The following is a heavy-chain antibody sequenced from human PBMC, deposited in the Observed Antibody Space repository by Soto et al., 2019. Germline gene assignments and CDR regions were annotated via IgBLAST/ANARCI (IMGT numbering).Heavy chain of an antibody. CDR2: IYYSGST. CDR1: GGSISSGGYY. D-gene: IGHD1-26*01. J-gene: IGHJ4*02. Sequence: QVQLQESGPGLVKPSQTLSLTCTVSGGSISSGGYYWSWIRQHPGKGLEWIGYIYYSGSTYYNPCRQIRVTISVDTSKNQFSLKLSSVTAADTAVYYCARWVGGTSFDYWGQGTLVTVSS. CDR3: ARWVGGTSFDY. V-gene: IGHV4-31*03.